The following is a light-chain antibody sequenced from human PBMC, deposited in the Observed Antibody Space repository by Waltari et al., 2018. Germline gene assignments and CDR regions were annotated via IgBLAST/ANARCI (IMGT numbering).Light chain of an antibody. Sequence: QSALTQPASVSGSPGQSITISCTGTSSDVGVYNYVSWYQQHPGKAPKLMIYDVSNRPSGVSNRFSGSQSGNTASLTISGLHAEDDADYYCSSYTSSSTLVVFGGGTKLTVL. CDR2: DVS. CDR3: SSYTSSSTLVV. V-gene: IGLV2-14*03. CDR1: SSDVGVYNY. J-gene: IGLJ2*01.